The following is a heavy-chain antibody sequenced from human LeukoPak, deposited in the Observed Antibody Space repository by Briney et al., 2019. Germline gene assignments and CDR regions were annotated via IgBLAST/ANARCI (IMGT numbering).Heavy chain of an antibody. CDR1: GFTFSSYG. J-gene: IGHJ5*02. CDR3: AREGGWHLYWFDP. Sequence: GRSLRLSCAASGFTFSSYGMPWVRQAPGKGLEWVAVIWYDGSNKYYADSVKGRFTISRDNPKNTLYLQMNSLRAEDTAVYYCAREGGWHLYWFDPWGQGTLVTVSS. CDR2: IWYDGSNK. V-gene: IGHV3-33*01. D-gene: IGHD6-19*01.